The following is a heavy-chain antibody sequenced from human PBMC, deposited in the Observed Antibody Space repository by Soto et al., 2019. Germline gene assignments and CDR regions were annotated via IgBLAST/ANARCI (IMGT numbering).Heavy chain of an antibody. V-gene: IGHV4-39*01. Sequence: SETLSLTCTVSCGSISSSSYYWGWIRQPPGKGLEWIGSIYYSGSTYYNPSLKSRVTISVDTSRNQFSLKLSSVTAADTAVYYCARRRYYYGMDVWGQGTTVTVSS. J-gene: IGHJ6*02. CDR1: CGSISSSSYY. CDR3: ARRRYYYGMDV. CDR2: IYYSGST.